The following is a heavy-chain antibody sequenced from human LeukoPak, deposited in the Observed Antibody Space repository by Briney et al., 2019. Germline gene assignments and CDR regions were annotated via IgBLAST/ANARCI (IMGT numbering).Heavy chain of an antibody. CDR2: INSDGSEG. CDR1: GFTFSGFW. D-gene: IGHD2-2*02. V-gene: IGHV3-7*03. CDR3: AKHTPGFSW. Sequence: GGSLRLSCAVSGFTFSGFWMSWSRQAPGKGLEWVASINSDGSEGYYADVVKGRFTISRDNAKNSLYLQINSLRAEDTAVYYCAKHTPGFSWWGQGTLVTVSS. J-gene: IGHJ4*02.